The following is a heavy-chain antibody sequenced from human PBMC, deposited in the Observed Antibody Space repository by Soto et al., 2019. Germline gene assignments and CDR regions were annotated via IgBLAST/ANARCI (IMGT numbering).Heavy chain of an antibody. V-gene: IGHV4-31*03. D-gene: IGHD3-3*01. J-gene: IGHJ4*02. CDR3: ARGRFLEWLFLFDY. CDR1: GGSISSGGYY. CDR2: IYYSGST. Sequence: SETLSLTCTVSGGSISSGGYYWSWIRQHPGKGLEWIGYIYYSGSTYYNPSLKSRVTISVDTSKNQFSLKLSSVTAADTAVYYCARGRFLEWLFLFDYWGQGTLVTVSS.